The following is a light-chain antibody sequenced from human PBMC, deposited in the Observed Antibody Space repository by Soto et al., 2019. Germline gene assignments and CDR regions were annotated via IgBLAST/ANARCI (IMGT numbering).Light chain of an antibody. Sequence: EIVLTQSPGTLSLSPGERATLSCRASQSVSSSYLAWYQQKPGQAPRLLIYAASSRATGIPDRFSGSGSGTDFTLTISRLEPEDFAVYYCQQYVSSSYTFGQGTKLEIK. V-gene: IGKV3-20*01. J-gene: IGKJ2*01. CDR3: QQYVSSSYT. CDR2: AAS. CDR1: QSVSSSY.